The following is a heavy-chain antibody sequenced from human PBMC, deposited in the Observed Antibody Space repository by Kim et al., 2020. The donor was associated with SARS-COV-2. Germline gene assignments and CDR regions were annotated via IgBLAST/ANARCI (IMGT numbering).Heavy chain of an antibody. CDR3: ARDTAMVARTGGMDG. J-gene: IGHJ6*02. CDR2: INRQSTHR. V-gene: IGHV3-21*01. CDR1: GFTFSDSD. D-gene: IGHD2-8*01. Sequence: GGSLRLSCAASGFTFSDSDMNWVRHAPGKGPEWVSYINRQSTHRYFVDSVRGRFAISRDNARNTLFLHMDSLRVEDTAVYYCARDTAMVARTGGMDGWG.